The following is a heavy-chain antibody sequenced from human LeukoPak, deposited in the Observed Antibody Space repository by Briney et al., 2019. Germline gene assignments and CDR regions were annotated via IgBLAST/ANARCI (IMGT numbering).Heavy chain of an antibody. J-gene: IGHJ4*02. CDR1: GFTFSTYP. CDR3: AKDPPHSPFED. V-gene: IGHV3-23*01. CDR2: ITFNGGRT. Sequence: GGSLRLSCAASGFTFSTYPMNWVRQAPGKGPEWVSAITFNGGRTFYADSVKGRFTISRDNSRNTLYLQMDSLRAEDTALYFCAKDPPHSPFEDWGQGTLVTVSS. D-gene: IGHD2-15*01.